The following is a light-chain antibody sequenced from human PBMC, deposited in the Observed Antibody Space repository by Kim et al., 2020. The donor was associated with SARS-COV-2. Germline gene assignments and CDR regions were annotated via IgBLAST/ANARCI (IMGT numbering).Light chain of an antibody. CDR1: YSVNTY. CDR2: DAS. CDR3: QQRSNWPLT. J-gene: IGKJ4*01. Sequence: IVLTQSPATLSLSPGERATLSCRASYSVNTYLAWYQQRLGQSPRLLIFDASNRAAGIPARFSGSGSGTDFTLTISSLEPEDFAIYYCQQRSNWPLTFGGGTKVDIK. V-gene: IGKV3-11*01.